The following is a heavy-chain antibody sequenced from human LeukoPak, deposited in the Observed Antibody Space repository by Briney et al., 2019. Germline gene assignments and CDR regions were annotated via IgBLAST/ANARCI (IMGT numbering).Heavy chain of an antibody. CDR3: ARDNGYCSGGSCYHAFDI. CDR2: ISAYNGNT. CDR1: GYTFTSYG. D-gene: IGHD2-15*01. J-gene: IGHJ3*02. V-gene: IGHV1-18*01. Sequence: RASVKVSCKASGYTFTSYGISWVRQAPGQGLEWMGWISAYNGNTNYAQKLQGRVTMTTDTSTSTAYMELRSRRADDTAVYYCARDNGYCSGGSCYHAFDIWGQGTMVTVSS.